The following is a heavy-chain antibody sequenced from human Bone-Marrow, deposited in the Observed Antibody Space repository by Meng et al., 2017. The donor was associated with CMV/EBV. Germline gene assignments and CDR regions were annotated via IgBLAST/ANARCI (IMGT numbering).Heavy chain of an antibody. CDR1: GFTFSSYA. J-gene: IGHJ5*02. Sequence: GESLKISCAASGFTFSSYAMHWVRQAPGKGLEWVAVISYDGSNKYYADSVKGRFTISRDNSNNTLYLQMNSLRAEDTAVYYCARDGWLRAWGHWYDPWGQGTLVTVSS. CDR3: ARDGWLRAWGHWYDP. CDR2: ISYDGSNK. D-gene: IGHD5-12*01. V-gene: IGHV3-30-3*01.